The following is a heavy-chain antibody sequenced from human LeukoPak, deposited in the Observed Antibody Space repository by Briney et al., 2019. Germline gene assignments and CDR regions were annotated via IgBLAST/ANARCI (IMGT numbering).Heavy chain of an antibody. CDR3: ARAEGVVVAAHIDV. V-gene: IGHV1-18*01. CDR2: ISAYNGNT. D-gene: IGHD2-15*01. J-gene: IGHJ6*03. CDR1: GGTFSSYA. Sequence: ASVKVSCKASGGTFSSYAISWVRQAPGQGLEWMAWISAYNGNTNYAQKLQGRVTVTTDTFTSTAYMELRSLRSDDTAMYYCARAEGVVVAAHIDVWGKGTTVTVSS.